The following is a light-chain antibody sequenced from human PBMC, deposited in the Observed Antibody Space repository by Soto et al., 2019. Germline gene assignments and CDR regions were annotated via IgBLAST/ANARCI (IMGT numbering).Light chain of an antibody. CDR1: QTIKSY. J-gene: IGKJ2*01. CDR2: GAS. Sequence: DIQRTQSPSSLSASVGDIVTITCRASQTIKSYLNWYQHKPGKAPQLLISGASSLQGGVPSRFSGSASGPEFTLTISSLQPEDIATYYCQQCYTTPYTFGQGTKLDLK. CDR3: QQCYTTPYT. V-gene: IGKV1-39*01.